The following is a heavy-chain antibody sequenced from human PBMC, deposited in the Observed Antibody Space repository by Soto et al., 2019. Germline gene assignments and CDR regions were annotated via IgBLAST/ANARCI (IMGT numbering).Heavy chain of an antibody. CDR2: ISGSGGST. Sequence: GSLRLSCAASGFTFSSYAMSWVRQAPGKGLEWVSAISGSGGSTYYADSVKGRFTISRDNSKNTLYLQMNSLRAEDTAVYYCAKDGLGFWELPYSDYWGQGTLVTVSS. V-gene: IGHV3-23*01. J-gene: IGHJ4*02. CDR1: GFTFSSYA. CDR3: AKDGLGFWELPYSDY. D-gene: IGHD3-10*01.